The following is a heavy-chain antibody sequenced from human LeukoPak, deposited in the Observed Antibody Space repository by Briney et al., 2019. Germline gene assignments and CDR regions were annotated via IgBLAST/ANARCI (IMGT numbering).Heavy chain of an antibody. CDR2: TSYDGSNK. V-gene: IGHV3-30*18. CDR3: AKDYTGTQDY. J-gene: IGHJ4*02. Sequence: GRSLRLSCAASGFTFSSYGMHWVRQAPGKGLEWVAVTSYDGSNKYYADSVEGRFTISRDNSKNTLYLQMNSLRAEDTAVYYCAKDYTGTQDYWGQGTLVTVSS. CDR1: GFTFSSYG.